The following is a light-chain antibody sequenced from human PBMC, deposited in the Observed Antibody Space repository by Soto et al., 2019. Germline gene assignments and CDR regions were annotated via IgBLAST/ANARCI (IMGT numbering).Light chain of an antibody. CDR2: GAS. J-gene: IGKJ2*01. CDR3: QQYGDWPPET. CDR1: QSVSRN. V-gene: IGKV3-15*01. Sequence: EVVLTQSPATLSVSPGDRATLSCRASQSVSRNLAWYQQKPGQAPRLLIYGASTRATGVPARFSGSGSATEFTPSISSLQSADVAVYYCQQYGDWPPETFGQGTKLEI.